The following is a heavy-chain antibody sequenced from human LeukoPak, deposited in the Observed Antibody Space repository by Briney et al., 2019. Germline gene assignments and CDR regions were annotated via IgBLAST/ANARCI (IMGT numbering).Heavy chain of an antibody. D-gene: IGHD3-10*01. CDR1: GYTFTCYY. CDR2: INPNSGGT. CDR3: ARDSRAVRGVINY. V-gene: IGHV1-2*02. J-gene: IGHJ4*02. Sequence: GASVKVSCKASGYTFTCYYMHWVRQAPGQGLEWMGWINPNSGGTNYAQKFQGRVTMTRDTSISTAYMELSRLRSDDTAVYYCARDSRAVRGVINYWGQGTLVTVSS.